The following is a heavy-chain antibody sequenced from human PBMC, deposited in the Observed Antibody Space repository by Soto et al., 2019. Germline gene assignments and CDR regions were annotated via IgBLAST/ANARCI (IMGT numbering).Heavy chain of an antibody. V-gene: IGHV4-59*01. Sequence: SETLSLTCTVSGGSISSYYWSWLRQPPGKGLEWIGYIYYSGSTNYNPSLKSRVTISVDTSKNQFSLKLSSVTAADTAVYYCARAYGDYGVNWFDPWGQGTLVTV. CDR2: IYYSGST. CDR3: ARAYGDYGVNWFDP. CDR1: GGSISSYY. D-gene: IGHD4-17*01. J-gene: IGHJ5*02.